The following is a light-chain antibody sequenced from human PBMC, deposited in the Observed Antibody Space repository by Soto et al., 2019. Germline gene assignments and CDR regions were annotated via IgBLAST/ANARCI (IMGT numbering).Light chain of an antibody. Sequence: IVLTQSPGTLSLSPGERTTLSCRASQSISRYLAWYQQKPGQGPRLLIYGASSRATGTPDRVSGSGSGTDFTLTINRLEPEDFALYYCQQYGSSPPTFGQGTKVEIK. CDR2: GAS. J-gene: IGKJ1*01. V-gene: IGKV3-20*01. CDR3: QQYGSSPPT. CDR1: QSISRY.